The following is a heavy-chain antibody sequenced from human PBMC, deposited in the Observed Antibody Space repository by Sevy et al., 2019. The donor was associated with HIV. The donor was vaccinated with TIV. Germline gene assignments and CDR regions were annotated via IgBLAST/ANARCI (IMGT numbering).Heavy chain of an antibody. CDR2: MSPKSGNT. V-gene: IGHV1-8*01. CDR3: ARADSGWYDHYFDD. Sequence: ASVKVSCKTSGYTFTSYDINWVRQATGQGLEWMGWMSPKSGNTGYAQKFQGRLTMTRNTSISTAYMELSSLRSDDTAVYYCARADSGWYDHYFDDWGQGTLVTVSS. J-gene: IGHJ4*02. CDR1: GYTFTSYD. D-gene: IGHD6-19*01.